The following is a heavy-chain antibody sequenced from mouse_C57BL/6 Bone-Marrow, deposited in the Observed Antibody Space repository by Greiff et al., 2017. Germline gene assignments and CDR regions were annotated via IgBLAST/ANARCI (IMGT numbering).Heavy chain of an antibody. D-gene: IGHD2-3*01. CDR3: ARSGDGYYGNAMDY. CDR1: GYTFTSYW. Sequence: VKLQQPGAELVKPGASVKLSCKASGYTFTSYWMHWVKQRPGRGLEWIGRIDPNSGGTKYNEKFKSKATLPVDKPSSTAYMQLSSLTSEDSAVYDCARSGDGYYGNAMDYWGQGTSVTVSS. V-gene: IGHV1-72*01. J-gene: IGHJ4*01. CDR2: IDPNSGGT.